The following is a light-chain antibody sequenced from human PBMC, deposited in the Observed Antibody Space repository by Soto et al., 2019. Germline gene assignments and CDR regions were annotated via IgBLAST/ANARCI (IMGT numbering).Light chain of an antibody. CDR1: QSLLHSNGYNY. J-gene: IGKJ3*01. CDR3: MQSLQIPPL. V-gene: IGKV2-28*01. CDR2: LGS. Sequence: DIVMTQSPLSLPVTPGEPASISCRSSQSLLHSNGYNYLDWYLQKPGQSPQLLIYLGSNRASGVPDRFSGGGSGTDFTLKISRVEAEDVGVYYCMQSLQIPPLFGPGTKVDIK.